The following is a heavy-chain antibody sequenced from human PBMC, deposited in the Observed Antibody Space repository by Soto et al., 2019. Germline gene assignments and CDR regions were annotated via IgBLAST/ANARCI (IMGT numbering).Heavy chain of an antibody. CDR1: GFSFSTYW. CDR3: GRWGNWFDP. CDR2: IDQGGGEK. Sequence: EVQLVESGGGLVQPGGSLRLSCAASGFSFSTYWMAWVRQAAGKGLGWVANIDQGGGEKYYVDSVRGRFTRSRDNAKNSLYLQMNSPRPEGAAIYCCGRWGNWFDPWGQGTLVSVSS. V-gene: IGHV3-7*05. D-gene: IGHD7-27*01. J-gene: IGHJ5*02.